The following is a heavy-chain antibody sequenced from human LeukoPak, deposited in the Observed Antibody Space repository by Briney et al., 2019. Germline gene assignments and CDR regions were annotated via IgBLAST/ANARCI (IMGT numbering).Heavy chain of an antibody. CDR3: AKGGPWELLRYYFDY. V-gene: IGHV3-30*18. J-gene: IGHJ4*02. D-gene: IGHD1-26*01. Sequence: GGSLRLSCAASGFTFSSYGMHWVRQAPGKGLEWVAVISYDGSNKYYADSVKGRFTISRDNSKNTLYPQMNSLRAEDTAVYYCAKGGPWELLRYYFDYWGQGTLVTVSS. CDR2: ISYDGSNK. CDR1: GFTFSSYG.